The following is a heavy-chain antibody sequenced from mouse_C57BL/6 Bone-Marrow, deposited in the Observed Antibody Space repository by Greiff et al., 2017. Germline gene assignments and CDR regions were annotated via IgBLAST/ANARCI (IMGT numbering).Heavy chain of an antibody. D-gene: IGHD1-1*01. CDR2: IDPSDSYT. J-gene: IGHJ2*01. Sequence: VKLQQPGAELVRPGTSVKLSCKASGYTFTSYWMHWVKQRPGQGLEWIGVIDPSDSYTNYNQKFKGKATLTVDTSSSTAYMQLSSLTSEDSAVYYWARSAYYGSGFDYWGQGTTLTVSS. V-gene: IGHV1-59*01. CDR3: ARSAYYGSGFDY. CDR1: GYTFTSYW.